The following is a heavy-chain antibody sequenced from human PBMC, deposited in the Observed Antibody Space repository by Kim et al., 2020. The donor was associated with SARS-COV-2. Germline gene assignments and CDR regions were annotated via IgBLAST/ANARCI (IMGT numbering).Heavy chain of an antibody. CDR2: IHGGSSIT. J-gene: IGHJ4*01. V-gene: IGHV3-23*01. CDR1: GFTFTSYA. Sequence: GGSLRLSCAASGFTFTSYAMTWVRQAPGKGLEWVSVIHGGSSITYYADSLKGRFTISRDISKNTLYLQMNSLRAEDTAVYYCAREDAPDGGYLDHWGHGTLVTVSS. CDR3: AREDAPDGGYLDH. D-gene: IGHD3-16*01.